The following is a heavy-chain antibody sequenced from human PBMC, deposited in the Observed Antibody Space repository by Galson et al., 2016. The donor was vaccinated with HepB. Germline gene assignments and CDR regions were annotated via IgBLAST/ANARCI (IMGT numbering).Heavy chain of an antibody. Sequence: EPLSLTSTVSGGSISSSNYYCGWVLQPPGKGVEWIGGVYYSGRTYYNPSLKSRVSMSVDTSRNQFSLRLNSVTAADTAVYFCARPMFSDYYTLFAYWGQGTLVTVSS. V-gene: IGHV4-39*01. D-gene: IGHD5/OR15-5a*01. J-gene: IGHJ4*02. CDR3: ARPMFSDYYTLFAY. CDR2: VYYSGRT. CDR1: GGSISSSNYY.